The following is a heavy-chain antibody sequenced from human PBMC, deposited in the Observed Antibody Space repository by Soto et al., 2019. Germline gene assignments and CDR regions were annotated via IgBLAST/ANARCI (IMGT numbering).Heavy chain of an antibody. D-gene: IGHD3-10*01. CDR1: GFTIDNYV. V-gene: IGHV3-20*04. CDR2: MYWKDGNT. Sequence: GGSLRLSCAASGFTIDNYVMSWVRQVPGKGLEWVSGMYWKDGNTHYADSVKGRFTISRDNAKNSLFLQLNSLRAEDTALYFCVRSGDYRSGSYWYFFDYWGQGALVTVSS. J-gene: IGHJ4*02. CDR3: VRSGDYRSGSYWYFFDY.